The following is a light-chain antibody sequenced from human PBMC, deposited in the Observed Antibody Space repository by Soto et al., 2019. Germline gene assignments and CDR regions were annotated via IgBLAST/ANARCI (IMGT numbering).Light chain of an antibody. CDR2: AAS. CDR1: QGVGND. V-gene: IGKV1-17*01. Sequence: DIQMTQSPSSLSASVGDRVTITCRASQGVGNDLAWFQQKPGKAPERLMYAASSLHSGVPSRFSGSGSGTEFTLTISSLQPADFATYYCLQHTTYPWTFGQGTKVEIQ. CDR3: LQHTTYPWT. J-gene: IGKJ1*01.